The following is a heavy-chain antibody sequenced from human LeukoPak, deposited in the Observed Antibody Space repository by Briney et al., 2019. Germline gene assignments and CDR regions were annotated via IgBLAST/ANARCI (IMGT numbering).Heavy chain of an antibody. CDR2: IKNKTDGGTT. V-gene: IGHV3-15*01. CDR3: TTAAHQYYYDSSGYRTKILDY. D-gene: IGHD3-22*01. J-gene: IGHJ4*02. Sequence: PGGSLRLSCAASGFTFSNAWMSWVRQAPGKGLEWVGRIKNKTDGGTTEYAATVKGRFTISRDDSKNTLYLQMNSLKTEDTAVYYCTTAAHQYYYDSSGYRTKILDYWGQGTLVTVSS. CDR1: GFTFSNAW.